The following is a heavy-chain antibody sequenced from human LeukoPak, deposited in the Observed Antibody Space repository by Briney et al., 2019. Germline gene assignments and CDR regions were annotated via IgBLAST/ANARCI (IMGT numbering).Heavy chain of an antibody. D-gene: IGHD2-2*01. J-gene: IGHJ4*02. CDR2: IYSGGST. CDR1: GFTISTYY. Sequence: GGSLRLSCTASGFTISTYYMTWVRHAPGTGQERVSVIYSGGSTYYADSVKGRFTVSRDNSKNTLYLQMNSLRAEDTAMYYCARGLGYCTSTTCLLPFDYWGQGTLVTVSS. V-gene: IGHV3-53*01. CDR3: ARGLGYCTSTTCLLPFDY.